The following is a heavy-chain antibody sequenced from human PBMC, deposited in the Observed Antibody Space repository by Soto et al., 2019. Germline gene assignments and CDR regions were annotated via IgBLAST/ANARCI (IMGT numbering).Heavy chain of an antibody. CDR2: TRSNGEYT. D-gene: IGHD2-2*01. J-gene: IGHJ6*02. CDR3: AKDSKSVEVSAARFYGIDV. Sequence: GGAVRLSCAVSGFAVGSYAMTLVRQSPGKGLEWVSTTRSNGEYTYYSNSVKGRFTVSRDNSKNTLYLEMSSLRAEDTAVYYCAKDSKSVEVSAARFYGIDVWGHGATVTVSS. V-gene: IGHV3-23*01. CDR1: GFAVGSYA.